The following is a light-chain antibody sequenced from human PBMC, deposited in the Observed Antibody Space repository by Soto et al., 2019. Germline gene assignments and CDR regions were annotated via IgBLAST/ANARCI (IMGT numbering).Light chain of an antibody. J-gene: IGLJ3*02. Sequence: QSVLTQPRSVSGAPGQAVTISGTGTSSDVGGYNYVSWYQQHPGKAPKLMISDVSKRPSGVPDRFSGSKSGNTASLTSSGLQAEDEADYYCYSSAGTYTSVFGGGTKLTVL. CDR1: SSDVGGYNY. CDR2: DVS. CDR3: YSSAGTYTSV. V-gene: IGLV2-11*01.